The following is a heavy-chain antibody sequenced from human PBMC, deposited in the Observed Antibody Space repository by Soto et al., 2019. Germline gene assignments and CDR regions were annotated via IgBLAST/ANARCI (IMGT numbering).Heavy chain of an antibody. V-gene: IGHV4-30-4*01. CDR3: ARAKGLLTVTTSWFDP. D-gene: IGHD4-17*01. CDR1: GGSISSGDYY. CDR2: IYYSGST. J-gene: IGHJ5*02. Sequence: QVQLQESGPGLVKPSQTLSLTCTVSGGSISSGDYYWSWIRQPPGKGLEWIGYIYYSGSTYYNPSLTNRVTISGDTSKNQFSLKLSSVTAADTALYYCARAKGLLTVTTSWFDPWGQGTLVTVSS.